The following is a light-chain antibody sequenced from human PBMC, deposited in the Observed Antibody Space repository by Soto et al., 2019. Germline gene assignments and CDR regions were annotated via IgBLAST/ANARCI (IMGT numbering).Light chain of an antibody. CDR3: RSCASSNTLV. CDR2: EVT. J-gene: IGLJ3*02. Sequence: QSALTQPPSASGSPGQSVTISCTGTSSDVGAYNYVSWYQQHAGKAPKLVIYEVTKRPSGVPDRFSGSKSANTASLTVSGLQAEDEAYYYCRSCASSNTLVFGGGTKLTVL. V-gene: IGLV2-8*01. CDR1: SSDVGAYNY.